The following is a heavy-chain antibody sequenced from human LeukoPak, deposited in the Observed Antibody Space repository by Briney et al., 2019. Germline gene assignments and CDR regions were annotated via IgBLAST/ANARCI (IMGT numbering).Heavy chain of an antibody. CDR3: ARVPGGGTAAN. V-gene: IGHV4-59*01. CDR1: GGSFSGYY. Sequence: SETLSLTCAVYGGSFSGYYWSWIRQPPGEGLEWIGYIYYSGSTNYNPSLKSRVTMSVDTSKNQFSLKLSSVTAADTAVYYCARVPGGGTAANWGQGTMVTVSS. CDR2: IYYSGST. J-gene: IGHJ3*01. D-gene: IGHD1-7*01.